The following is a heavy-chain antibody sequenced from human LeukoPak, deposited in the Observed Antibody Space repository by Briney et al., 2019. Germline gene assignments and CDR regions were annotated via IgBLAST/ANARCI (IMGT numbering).Heavy chain of an antibody. J-gene: IGHJ5*02. Sequence: SETLSLTCTVSGGSISSYYWSWIRQPPGKGLEWIGYIYYSGSTNYNPSLKSRVTISVDTSKNQFSLKLSSVTAADTAVYYCARGMRYGDYSRWFDPWGQGTLVTVSS. CDR2: IYYSGST. D-gene: IGHD4-17*01. V-gene: IGHV4-59*01. CDR1: GGSISSYY. CDR3: ARGMRYGDYSRWFDP.